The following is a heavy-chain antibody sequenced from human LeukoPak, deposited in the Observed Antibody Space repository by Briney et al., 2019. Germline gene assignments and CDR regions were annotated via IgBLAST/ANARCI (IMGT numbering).Heavy chain of an antibody. Sequence: GGSLRLSCAASGFTFSSYAMSWVRQAPGKGLEWVSAISGSGGSTYYADSVKGRFTISRDNSKNTLYLQMNRLRAEDRAVDYCAGSTVTTVSYYYGRDVWGQGTTVTVSS. D-gene: IGHD4-17*01. V-gene: IGHV3-23*01. CDR3: AGSTVTTVSYYYGRDV. CDR2: ISGSGGST. CDR1: GFTFSSYA. J-gene: IGHJ6*02.